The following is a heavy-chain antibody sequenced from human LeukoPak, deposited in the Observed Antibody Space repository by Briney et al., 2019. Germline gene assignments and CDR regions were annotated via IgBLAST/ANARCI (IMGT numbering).Heavy chain of an antibody. Sequence: SETLSLTCTVSGGSVSNSLYYWSWIRQPPGKGLEWIGYIYYNGDTNYNPSLKSRVIISIDTSSNQFSLRLNSMTAADTAVYYGARVLRAPSWRSYDYWGQGSLVTAS. CDR1: GGSVSNSLYY. V-gene: IGHV4-61*01. D-gene: IGHD1-26*01. J-gene: IGHJ4*02. CDR2: IYYNGDT. CDR3: ARVLRAPSWRSYDY.